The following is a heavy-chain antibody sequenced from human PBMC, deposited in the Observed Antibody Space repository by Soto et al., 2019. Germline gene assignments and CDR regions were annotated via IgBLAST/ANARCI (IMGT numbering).Heavy chain of an antibody. Sequence: SETLSLTCTVSGGSISSYYWSWIRQPPGKGLEWIGYIYYSGSTNYNPSLKSRVTISVDTSKNQFSLKLSSVTAADTAVYYCSRESTHYDILTGYYYYMDVWGKGTTVTVSS. CDR1: GGSISSYY. CDR2: IYYSGST. V-gene: IGHV4-59*01. J-gene: IGHJ6*03. D-gene: IGHD3-9*01. CDR3: SRESTHYDILTGYYYYMDV.